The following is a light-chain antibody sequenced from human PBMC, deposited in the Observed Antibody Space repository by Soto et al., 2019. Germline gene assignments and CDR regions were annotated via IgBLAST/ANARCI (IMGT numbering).Light chain of an antibody. J-gene: IGKJ3*01. Sequence: DLQMTQSPSTLSASVGDRVTITCRASQSISSWLAWYQQKPGKAPKLLIYKASSLESGVPSRFSGSGSGTEFTLTISSLQPDDFATYYCQQYNSYPITFGTGTRVDIK. CDR3: QQYNSYPIT. CDR1: QSISSW. CDR2: KAS. V-gene: IGKV1-5*03.